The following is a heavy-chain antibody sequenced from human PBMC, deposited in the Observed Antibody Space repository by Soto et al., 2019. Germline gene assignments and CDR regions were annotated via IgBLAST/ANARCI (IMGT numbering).Heavy chain of an antibody. CDR3: ARTYYYDSSGFD. Sequence: SETLSLTCAVSGYSISSGYYWGWIRQPPGKGLEWIGSIYHSGSTYYNPSLKSRVTISVDTSKNQFSLKLSSVTAADTAVYYCARTYYYDSSGFDWGQGTLVTVSS. V-gene: IGHV4-38-2*01. CDR2: IYHSGST. CDR1: GYSISSGYY. D-gene: IGHD3-22*01. J-gene: IGHJ4*02.